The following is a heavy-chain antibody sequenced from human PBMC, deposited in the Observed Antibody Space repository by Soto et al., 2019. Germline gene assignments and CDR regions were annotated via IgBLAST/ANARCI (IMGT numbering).Heavy chain of an antibody. CDR3: ARMDGLVRGITKNWFDP. Sequence: GESLKISCKGSVYSFTRYWISWVRQMPGKGLEWMGRIDPSDSYTNYGSSFQGHVTMSVDKSTSTAYLQWSSLKASDTAMYYCARMDGLVRGITKNWFDPWGQGTLVTVSS. D-gene: IGHD3-10*01. V-gene: IGHV5-10-1*01. CDR2: IDPSDSYT. CDR1: VYSFTRYW. J-gene: IGHJ5*02.